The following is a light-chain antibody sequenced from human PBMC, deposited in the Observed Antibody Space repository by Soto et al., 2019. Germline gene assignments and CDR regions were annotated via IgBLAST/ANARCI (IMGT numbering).Light chain of an antibody. Sequence: DIQMTQSPSTLSASVGDRVSITCRASQSISRQLAWYQQKPGKAPNLLIYQASNLETGVPSRFTGSGSGTEFTLTISSLQPDYLATYSCLQYHSYWPFGQGTKVE. CDR2: QAS. CDR3: LQYHSYWP. J-gene: IGKJ1*01. CDR1: QSISRQ. V-gene: IGKV1-5*03.